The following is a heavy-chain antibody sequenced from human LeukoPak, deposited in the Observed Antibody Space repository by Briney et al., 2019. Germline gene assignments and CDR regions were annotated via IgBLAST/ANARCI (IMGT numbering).Heavy chain of an antibody. V-gene: IGHV1-69*13. CDR1: GGTFSSYA. CDR2: IIPIFGTA. Sequence: SVKVSCKASGGTFSSYAISWVRQAPGQGLEWMGGIIPIFGTANYAQKFQGRVTITADESTSTAYMELSSLRSEDTAVYYCARGTSYGYDYYYGMDVWGQGTTATVSS. D-gene: IGHD2/OR15-2a*01. CDR3: ARGTSYGYDYYYGMDV. J-gene: IGHJ6*02.